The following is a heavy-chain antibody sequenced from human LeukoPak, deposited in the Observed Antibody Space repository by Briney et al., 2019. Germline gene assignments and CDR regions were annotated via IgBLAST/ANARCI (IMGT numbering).Heavy chain of an antibody. CDR1: GGSISSSNW. Sequence: PSGTLSLTCAVSGGSISSSNWWSWVRQPPGKGLEWIGEIYHSGSTNYNPSLKSRVAISVDKSKNQFSLKLSSVTAADTAVYYCAKGRAGCSTSCYTWFDYWGQGTLVTVSS. CDR3: AKGRAGCSTSCYTWFDY. CDR2: IYHSGST. D-gene: IGHD2-2*02. J-gene: IGHJ4*02. V-gene: IGHV4-4*02.